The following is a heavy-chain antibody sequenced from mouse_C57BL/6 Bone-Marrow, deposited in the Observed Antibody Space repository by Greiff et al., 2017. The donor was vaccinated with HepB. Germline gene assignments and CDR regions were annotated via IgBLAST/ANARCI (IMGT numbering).Heavy chain of an antibody. J-gene: IGHJ3*01. Sequence: VQGVESGAELVRPGASVTLSCKASGYTFTDYEMHWVKKTPVHGLEWIGAIDPETGGTAYNQKFKGKAILTADKSSSTAYMELRSLTSEDSAVYYCTRDDDYDVPLPFAYWGQGTLVTVSA. D-gene: IGHD2-4*01. CDR3: TRDDDYDVPLPFAY. V-gene: IGHV1-15*01. CDR2: IDPETGGT. CDR1: GYTFTDYE.